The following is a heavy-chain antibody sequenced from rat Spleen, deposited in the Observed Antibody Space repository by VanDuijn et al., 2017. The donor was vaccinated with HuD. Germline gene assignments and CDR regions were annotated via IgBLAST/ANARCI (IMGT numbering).Heavy chain of an antibody. J-gene: IGHJ1*01. D-gene: IGHD1-1*01. Sequence: QVQLKESGPGLVQHSETLSLTCTVSGFSLISYNVHWVRQPPGKGLEWMGRIQNGGNTDYNSALKSRLSISRDTSKSQVFLKMNSLQPEDTGTYYCSRLSYYYSAYWYFDFWGPGTMVTVSS. CDR3: SRLSYYYSAYWYFDF. V-gene: IGHV2-45*01. CDR2: IQNGGNT. CDR1: GFSLISYN.